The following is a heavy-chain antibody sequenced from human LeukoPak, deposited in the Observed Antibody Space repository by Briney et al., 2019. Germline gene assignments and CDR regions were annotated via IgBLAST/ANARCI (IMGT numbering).Heavy chain of an antibody. CDR2: IHYAGAT. Sequence: TLSLTCTVSGGSISSGGYYWSWIRQHPGKGLEWIGYIHYAGATYYNPSLGSRVTISVDTSKNQFSLKLSSVTAADTAVYYCARVVATIYWFDPWGQGTLVTVSS. CDR1: GGSISSGGYY. V-gene: IGHV4-31*03. CDR3: ARVVATIYWFDP. J-gene: IGHJ5*02. D-gene: IGHD5-12*01.